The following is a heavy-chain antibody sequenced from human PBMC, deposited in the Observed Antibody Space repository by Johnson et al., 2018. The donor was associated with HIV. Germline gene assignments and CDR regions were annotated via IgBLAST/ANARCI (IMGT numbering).Heavy chain of an antibody. CDR2: IYSGGST. CDR1: GFTVSSNY. J-gene: IGHJ3*02. Sequence: VQLVEYGGGLIQPGGSLRLSCAASGFTVSSNYMSWVRQAPGKGLEWVSVIYSGGSTYYADSVKGRFTISRDNSKNTLYLQMNSLRAEDTAVYYCARDGTTGPSGDAYDIWGQGTMVTVSS. V-gene: IGHV3-66*03. D-gene: IGHD4-17*01. CDR3: ARDGTTGPSGDAYDI.